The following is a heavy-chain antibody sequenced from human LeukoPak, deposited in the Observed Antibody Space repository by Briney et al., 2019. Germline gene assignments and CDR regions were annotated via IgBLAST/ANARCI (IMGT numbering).Heavy chain of an antibody. Sequence: PSETLSLTCAVSGGSITTYYWTWIRQPPGQALEWIGYIYYTGNTKYNPSLESRVTMSIDTSKNEFSLKIYSVNAADTAVYFCGSGSVVTALDQWGQGTLVTVSS. V-gene: IGHV4-59*01. D-gene: IGHD2-21*02. CDR1: GGSITTYY. J-gene: IGHJ4*02. CDR2: IYYTGNT. CDR3: GSGSVVTALDQ.